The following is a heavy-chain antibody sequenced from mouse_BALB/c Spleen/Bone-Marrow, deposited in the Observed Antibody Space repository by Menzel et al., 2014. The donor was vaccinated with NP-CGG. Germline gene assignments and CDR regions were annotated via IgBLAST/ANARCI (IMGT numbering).Heavy chain of an antibody. CDR2: INPYNDGP. CDR3: AREVVATDYFDY. Sequence: EVQLQESGPELVKPGASVKMSCKASGYTFTSSVMHWVKQKPGQGLEWIGYINPYNDGPKYNERFRGRATLTSDRSSSTAYMELSSLTSEGSVVYYCAREVVATDYFDYWGQGTTLTVSS. V-gene: IGHV1-14*01. J-gene: IGHJ2*01. CDR1: GYTFTSSV. D-gene: IGHD1-1*01.